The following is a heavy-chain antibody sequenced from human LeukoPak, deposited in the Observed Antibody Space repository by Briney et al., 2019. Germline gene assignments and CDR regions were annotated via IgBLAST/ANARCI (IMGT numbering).Heavy chain of an antibody. J-gene: IGHJ5*02. CDR2: INLSGST. CDR1: GVSFSGYY. Sequence: SETLSLTCAVYGVSFSGYYWSWIRQPPGKGREWMGEINLSGSTNYNTSLKSRVTISVDSSKYQFSLKLSSVTAADTAVYYCARVGYRYGLKTYNWFDPWGQGTLVTVSS. CDR3: ARVGYRYGLKTYNWFDP. D-gene: IGHD5-18*01. V-gene: IGHV4-34*01.